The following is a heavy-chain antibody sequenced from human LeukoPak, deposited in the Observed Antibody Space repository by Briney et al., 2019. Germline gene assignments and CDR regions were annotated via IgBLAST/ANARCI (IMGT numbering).Heavy chain of an antibody. CDR2: ISSSSNDI. CDR1: GLTFTSYT. Sequence: GGSLRLSCVVSGLTFTSYTMDCVRQAPGKGLEWLSSISSSSNDIYYADSVKGRFTISRDNAKNSVLLQMNSLRAEDTALYYCAIFRGRNSWGQGTLVTVSS. CDR3: AIFRGRNS. V-gene: IGHV3-21*01. D-gene: IGHD3-10*01. J-gene: IGHJ4*02.